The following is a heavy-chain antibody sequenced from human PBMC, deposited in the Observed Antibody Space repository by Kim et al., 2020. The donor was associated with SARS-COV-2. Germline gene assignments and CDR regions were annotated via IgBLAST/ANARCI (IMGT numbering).Heavy chain of an antibody. D-gene: IGHD6-19*01. CDR2: WYN. Sequence: WYNDYAVSVKSRITINPDTSKNQLSLQLNSVTPEDTAVYYCARGGWHYDYWGQGTLVTVSP. CDR3: ARGGWHYDY. V-gene: IGHV6-1*01. J-gene: IGHJ4*02.